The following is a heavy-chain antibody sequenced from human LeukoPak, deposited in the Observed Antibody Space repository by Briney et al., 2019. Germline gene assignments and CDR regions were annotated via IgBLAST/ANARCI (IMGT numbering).Heavy chain of an antibody. J-gene: IGHJ4*02. D-gene: IGHD3-10*01. CDR3: AKKTPGSNPFDS. V-gene: IGHV3-23*01. CDR2: ISGNSDMT. Sequence: QSGGSLRLSCAAPGFTLSTYAMPWVRRAPGMGLEWVSVISGNSDMTYYADSVKGRFTISRDNSKNTLYLQMNSLRADDTAVYYCAKKTPGSNPFDSWGQGTLVTVFS. CDR1: GFTLSTYA.